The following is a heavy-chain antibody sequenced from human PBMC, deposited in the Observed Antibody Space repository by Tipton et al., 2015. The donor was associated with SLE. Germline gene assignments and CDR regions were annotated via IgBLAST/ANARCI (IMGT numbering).Heavy chain of an antibody. Sequence: SLRLSCAASGFTFSSYSMNWVRQAPGKGLEWVSSISTGRSYIYYADSVKGRFTISRDNANNSLYLQMNSLRAEDTAVYYCTSGRTGDYYYGMDVWGQGTTVTVSS. CDR2: ISTGRSYI. V-gene: IGHV3-21*01. D-gene: IGHD1-26*01. CDR1: GFTFSSYS. J-gene: IGHJ6*02. CDR3: TSGRTGDYYYGMDV.